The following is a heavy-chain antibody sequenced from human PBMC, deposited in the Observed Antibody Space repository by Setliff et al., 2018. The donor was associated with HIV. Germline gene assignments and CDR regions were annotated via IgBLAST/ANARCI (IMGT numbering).Heavy chain of an antibody. D-gene: IGHD3-22*01. CDR3: ARGLIVVVRAFDI. V-gene: IGHV4-61*09. CDR2: MYTSGST. Sequence: TLSLTCTVSGGSISSGSYYWSWIRQPAGKGLEWIGHMYTSGSTNYNPSLKIRVTISVDTSKNQFSLKLSSVTAADTAVYYCARGLIVVVRAFDIWGQGTMVTVSS. J-gene: IGHJ3*02. CDR1: GGSISSGSYY.